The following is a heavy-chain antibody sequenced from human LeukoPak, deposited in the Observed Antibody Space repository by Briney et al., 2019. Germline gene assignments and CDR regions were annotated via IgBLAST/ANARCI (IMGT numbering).Heavy chain of an antibody. CDR1: GYSFTSYY. CDR2: INPSDGST. J-gene: IGHJ4*02. V-gene: IGHV1-46*01. Sequence: ASVKVSCKASGYSFTSYYMHWVRQAPGQGPEWMGTINPSDGSTIYAQKFQGRITMTRDTSTSTLYMEVNSLRSDDAAVYYCARAAVAGDFDYWGQGTLVTVSS. CDR3: ARAAVAGDFDY. D-gene: IGHD6-19*01.